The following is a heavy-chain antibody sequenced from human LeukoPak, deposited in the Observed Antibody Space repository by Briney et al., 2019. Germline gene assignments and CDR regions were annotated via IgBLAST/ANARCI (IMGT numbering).Heavy chain of an antibody. CDR2: FYYSGGT. J-gene: IGHJ5*02. V-gene: IGHV4-39*02. CDR3: ARLAIPASIESWFDP. D-gene: IGHD2-2*02. Sequence: SETLSLTCTVSGGSITSTNYYWGWIRQPPGKGQEWIGSFYYSGGTYYNPSLKSRVTISVDTSKNHFSLKLSSVTAADTAVYYCARLAIPASIESWFDPWGQGTLVTVSS. CDR1: GGSITSTNYY.